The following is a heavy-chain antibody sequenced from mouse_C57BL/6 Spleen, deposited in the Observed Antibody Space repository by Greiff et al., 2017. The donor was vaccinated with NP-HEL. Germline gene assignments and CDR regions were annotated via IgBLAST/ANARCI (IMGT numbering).Heavy chain of an antibody. D-gene: IGHD2-4*01. J-gene: IGHJ3*01. CDR1: GYSFTGYY. CDR3: ARYDYDSWFAY. V-gene: IGHV1-42*01. CDR2: INPSTGGT. Sequence: VHVKQSGPELVKPGASVKISCKASGYSFTGYYMNWVKQSPEKSLEWIGEINPSTGGTTYNQKFKAKATLTVDKSSSTAYMQLKSLTSEDSAVYYCARYDYDSWFAYWGQGTLVTVSA.